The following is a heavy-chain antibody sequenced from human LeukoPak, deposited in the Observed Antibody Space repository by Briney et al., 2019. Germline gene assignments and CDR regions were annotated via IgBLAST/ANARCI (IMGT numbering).Heavy chain of an antibody. CDR2: IRYDGSNK. Sequence: GGSLRLSCAASGFTFSSYGMHWVRQAPGKGLEWVAFIRYDGSNKYYADSVKGRFTISRDNAKNSLYLQVNSLRAEDTAVYYCARDGGRRDDYWGQGTLVTVSS. D-gene: IGHD5-24*01. CDR3: ARDGGRRDDY. V-gene: IGHV3-30*02. CDR1: GFTFSSYG. J-gene: IGHJ4*02.